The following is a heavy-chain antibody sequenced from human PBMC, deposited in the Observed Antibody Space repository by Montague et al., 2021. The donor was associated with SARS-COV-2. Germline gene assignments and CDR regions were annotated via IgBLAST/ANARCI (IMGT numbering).Heavy chain of an antibody. CDR3: AREILWIGGTEYYYYYGMDV. V-gene: IGHV4-61*02. CDR2: IYTSGST. CDR1: GGSISGGSYY. J-gene: IGHJ6*02. D-gene: IGHD2-21*01. Sequence: TLSLTCTVSGGSISGGSYYWSWIRQPAGKGLEWIGRIYTSGSTNYNPSLNSRVTISVDTSKNQFSLKLSSVTAADTAVYYCAREILWIGGTEYYYYYGMDVWGQGTTVTVSS.